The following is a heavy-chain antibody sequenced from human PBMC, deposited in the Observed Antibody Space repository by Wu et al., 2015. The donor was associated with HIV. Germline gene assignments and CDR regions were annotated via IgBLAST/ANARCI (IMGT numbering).Heavy chain of an antibody. V-gene: IGHV1-69-2*01. CDR1: GFTFINYY. CDR3: ARGTTIIHRVGMDI. J-gene: IGHJ6*02. Sequence: VQMVQSGADVKRPGTTLKVSCSVSGFTFINYYISWVRQAPGKGLEWMGFVDPENGQTMLAAKFQDRVTITADTSKDTAYMELSRLRSDDTAVYYCARGTTIIHRVGMDIWGQGP. D-gene: IGHD3-22*01. CDR2: VDPENGQT.